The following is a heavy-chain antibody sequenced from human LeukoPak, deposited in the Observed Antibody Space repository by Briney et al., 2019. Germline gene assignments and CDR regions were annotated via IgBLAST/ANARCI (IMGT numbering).Heavy chain of an antibody. D-gene: IGHD1-26*01. CDR1: GFTFSSYA. Sequence: PGRSLRLSCAASGFTFSSYAMHWVRQAPGKGLEWVALISYDGSNKYYADSVKGRFTISGDNSKNTLYLQMNSLRAEDTAVYYCARDQGGGATPDYDYWGQGTLVTVSS. J-gene: IGHJ4*02. CDR3: ARDQGGGATPDYDY. CDR2: ISYDGSNK. V-gene: IGHV3-30-3*01.